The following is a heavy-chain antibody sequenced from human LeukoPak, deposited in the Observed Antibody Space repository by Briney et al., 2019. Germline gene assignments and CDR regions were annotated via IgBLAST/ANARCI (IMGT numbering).Heavy chain of an antibody. CDR2: INHSGST. Sequence: SETLSLTCAVYGGPFSGYYWSWIRQPPGKGLEWIGEINHSGSTNYNPSLKSRVTISVDTSKNQFSLKLSSVTAADTAVYYCARGLKNWGQGTLVTVSS. CDR3: ARGLKN. V-gene: IGHV4-34*01. J-gene: IGHJ4*02. CDR1: GGPFSGYY.